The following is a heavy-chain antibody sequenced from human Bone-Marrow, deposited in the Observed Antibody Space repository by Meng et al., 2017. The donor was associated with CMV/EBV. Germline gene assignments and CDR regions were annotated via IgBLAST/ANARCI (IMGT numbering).Heavy chain of an antibody. CDR1: GGTFSSYA. V-gene: IGHV1-69*05. CDR3: GRGPHGYNPCYFDY. J-gene: IGHJ4*02. Sequence: SVKVSCKASGGTFSSYAISWVRQAPGQGLEWMGGIIPIFGTANYAQKFQGRVTITTDESTSTAYKELSSVRPEDTAVYYCGRGPHGYNPCYFDYWGQGTLVTVSS. CDR2: IIPIFGTA. D-gene: IGHD5-24*01.